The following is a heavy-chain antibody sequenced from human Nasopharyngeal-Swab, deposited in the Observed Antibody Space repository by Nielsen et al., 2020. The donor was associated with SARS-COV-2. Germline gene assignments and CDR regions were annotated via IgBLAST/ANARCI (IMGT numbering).Heavy chain of an antibody. CDR3: TRLDVAAAGTPDHY. D-gene: IGHD6-13*01. V-gene: IGHV3-73*01. CDR1: GFTFSGSA. Sequence: GESLKISCAASGFTFSGSAMHWVRQASGKGLEWVGRIRSKANSYATAYAASVKGRFTISRDDSKNTAYLQMNSLKTEDTAVCYCTRLDVAAAGTPDHYWGQGTLVTVSS. J-gene: IGHJ4*02. CDR2: IRSKANSYAT.